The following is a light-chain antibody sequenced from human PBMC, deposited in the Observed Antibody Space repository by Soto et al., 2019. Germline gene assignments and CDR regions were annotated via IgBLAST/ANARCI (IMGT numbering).Light chain of an antibody. Sequence: EIVLTQSPASLSLSPGERATLSCRASQSVDSFLAWYQQKPGRTPRLLIYDTSNSATGIPARFSGSGSGTDFTLTSSRLEPEVFAFYCCQVRTDWAPFEYTLGQGTKLEVK. J-gene: IGKJ2*01. CDR1: QSVDSF. CDR3: QVRTDWAPFEYT. CDR2: DTS. V-gene: IGKV3-11*01.